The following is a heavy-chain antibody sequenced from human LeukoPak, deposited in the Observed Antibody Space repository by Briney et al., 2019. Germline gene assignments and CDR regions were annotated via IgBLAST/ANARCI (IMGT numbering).Heavy chain of an antibody. CDR1: GGSISSYY. D-gene: IGHD4-23*01. CDR3: ARQTDYGGNDNWFDP. Sequence: SETLSLTCTVSGGSISSYYWSWIRQPPGKGLEWIGYIYYSGSTNYNPSLKSRVTTSVDTSKNQFSLKLSSVTAADTAVYYCARQTDYGGNDNWFDPWGQGTLVTVSS. J-gene: IGHJ5*02. V-gene: IGHV4-59*01. CDR2: IYYSGST.